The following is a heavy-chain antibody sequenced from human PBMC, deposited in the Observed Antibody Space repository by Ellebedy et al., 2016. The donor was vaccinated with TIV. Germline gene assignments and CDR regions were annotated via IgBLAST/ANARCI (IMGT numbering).Heavy chain of an antibody. J-gene: IGHJ4*02. CDR3: ARSYGDYHSD. CDR2: IYRGGST. V-gene: IGHV4-59*01. CDR1: GGSISTDY. Sequence: SETLSLTCTVSGGSISTDYWNWIRQPPGKGLEWIGFIYRGGSTDYNPSLKSRVTISLDTSRNQFSLELTSVTAADTAVYYCARSYGDYHSDWGQGTLVTVSS. D-gene: IGHD4-17*01.